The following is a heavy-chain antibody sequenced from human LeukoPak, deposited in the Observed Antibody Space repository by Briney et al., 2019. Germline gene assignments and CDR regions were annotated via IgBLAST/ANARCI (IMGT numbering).Heavy chain of an antibody. J-gene: IGHJ4*02. V-gene: IGHV4-59*08. CDR2: IYYSGST. D-gene: IGHD6-13*01. Sequence: PETLSLTCTVSGGSISSYYWSWIRQSPGKGLECIGDIYYSGSTNYNPSLKSRVTISVDTSKNQFSLKLSSVTAADTAVYYCARHTDIAPLSSLKYWGQGTLVTVSS. CDR1: GGSISSYY. CDR3: ARHTDIAPLSSLKY.